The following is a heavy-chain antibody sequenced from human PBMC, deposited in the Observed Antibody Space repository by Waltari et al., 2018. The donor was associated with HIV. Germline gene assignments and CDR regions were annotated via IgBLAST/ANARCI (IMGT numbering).Heavy chain of an antibody. Sequence: HLVQSGAEVKKPGAAVKVLCKASGYDCIAHPLHRFRQAPGLPPEWLGRINLRNGDTKFIDKRQGRLSMNRDLAIATGYMELSGLTPADTAVYYCVRGIWVDGIENGGFEFWGQGTMVSVS. V-gene: IGHV1-2*02. CDR3: VRGIWVDGIENGGFEF. CDR1: GYDCIAHP. D-gene: IGHD3-16*01. CDR2: INLRNGDT. J-gene: IGHJ3*01.